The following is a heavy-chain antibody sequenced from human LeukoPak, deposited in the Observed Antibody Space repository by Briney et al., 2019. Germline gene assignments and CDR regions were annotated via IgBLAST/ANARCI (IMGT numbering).Heavy chain of an antibody. D-gene: IGHD2-15*01. V-gene: IGHV4-59*01. Sequence: PSETLSLTCTVSGGSISSYYWSWIRQPPGKGLEWIGYIYYSGSTNYNPSLKSRVTISADTSKNQFSLKLSSVTAADTAVYFCARLLNAPLRGAFDIWGQGTMVTVSS. J-gene: IGHJ3*02. CDR2: IYYSGST. CDR1: GGSISSYY. CDR3: ARLLNAPLRGAFDI.